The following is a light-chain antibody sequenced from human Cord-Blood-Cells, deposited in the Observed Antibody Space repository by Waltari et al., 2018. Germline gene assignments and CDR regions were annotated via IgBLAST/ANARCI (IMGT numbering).Light chain of an antibody. V-gene: IGKV1-39*01. Sequence: DIQMTQSPSSLSASVGDRVTITCRASQSISSYLNWYQQKPGKAPKLLIYAASSLQSGVPSRFSGSGSGTDFTLPISRLPPEEFATYHRQQMYSTPYTFGQGTKLEIK. CDR3: QQMYSTPYT. CDR1: QSISSY. J-gene: IGKJ2*01. CDR2: AAS.